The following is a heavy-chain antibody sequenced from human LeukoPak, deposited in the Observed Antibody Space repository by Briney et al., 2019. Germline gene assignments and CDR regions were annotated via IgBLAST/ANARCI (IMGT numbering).Heavy chain of an antibody. CDR2: IRYDGSNK. V-gene: IGHV3-30*02. CDR1: GFTFSNYG. D-gene: IGHD6-13*01. Sequence: GSLRLSCAASGFTFSNYGMHWVRQTPGKGLEWVAFIRYDGSNKYYADSVKGRFTISRDNSKNTLYLQMNSLRAEDTAVYYCAKNIAAADSSGYYYYYMDVWGKGTTVTVSS. CDR3: AKNIAAADSSGYYYYYMDV. J-gene: IGHJ6*03.